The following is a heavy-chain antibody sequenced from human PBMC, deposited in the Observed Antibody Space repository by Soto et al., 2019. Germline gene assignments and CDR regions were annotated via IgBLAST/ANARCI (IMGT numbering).Heavy chain of an antibody. CDR1: GGSISSSSYY. Sequence: SETLSLTCTVSGGSISSSSYYWGWIRQPPGKGLEWIGSIYYSGSTYYNPSLKSRVTISVDTSKNQFSLKLSSVTAADTAVYYCARHLADYDFWSGYYTGNYFDYWGQGTLVTVSS. CDR2: IYYSGST. J-gene: IGHJ4*02. D-gene: IGHD3-3*01. V-gene: IGHV4-39*01. CDR3: ARHLADYDFWSGYYTGNYFDY.